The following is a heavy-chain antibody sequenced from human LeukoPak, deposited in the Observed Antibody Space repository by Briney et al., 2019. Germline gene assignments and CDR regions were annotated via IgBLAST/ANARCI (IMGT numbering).Heavy chain of an antibody. CDR2: INTSGST. J-gene: IGHJ5*02. CDR1: GGSISSYY. CDR3: AREGGDSRWLDP. Sequence: SETLSLTCTVSGGSISSYYWTWIRQSAGKGLEWIGRINTSGSTNYNPSLRSRVTMSVNTSKNQFSLNLTSVTAADTAVYSCAREGGDSRWLDPWGQGTLVTVSS. V-gene: IGHV4-4*07.